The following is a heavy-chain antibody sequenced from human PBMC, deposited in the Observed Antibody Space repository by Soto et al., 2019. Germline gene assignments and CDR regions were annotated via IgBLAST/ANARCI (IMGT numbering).Heavy chain of an antibody. Sequence: QVHLQESGPGLVEPSGTLSLTCAVSGASISNNNWWSWVRQSPGMGLEWIGEVYHSGYTHYNPFLTGRVTISIDKSTNQLSLKLTSVTASDTAVYYCARYLPGDFSPFFDFCGQVTLVTVSS. J-gene: IGHJ4*02. V-gene: IGHV4-4*02. CDR2: VYHSGYT. CDR3: ARYLPGDFSPFFDF. CDR1: GASISNNNW. D-gene: IGHD3-3*01.